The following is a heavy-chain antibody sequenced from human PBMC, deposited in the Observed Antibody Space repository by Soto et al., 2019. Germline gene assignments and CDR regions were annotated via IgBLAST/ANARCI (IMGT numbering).Heavy chain of an antibody. CDR1: GYTFTSYY. CDR3: ARDVSTSPIAVDLTYYYDSSGYYYWFDP. D-gene: IGHD3-22*01. CDR2: INPSGGST. J-gene: IGHJ5*02. Sequence: EASVKVSCKASGYTFTSYYMHWVRQAPGQGLEWMGIINPSGGSTSYAQKFQGRVTMTRDTSTSTVYMELSSLRSEDTAVYYFARDVSTSPIAVDLTYYYDSSGYYYWFDPWGQGTLVTVSS. V-gene: IGHV1-46*01.